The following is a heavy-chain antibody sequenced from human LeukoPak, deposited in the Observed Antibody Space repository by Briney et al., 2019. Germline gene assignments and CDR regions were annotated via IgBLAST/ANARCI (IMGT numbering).Heavy chain of an antibody. V-gene: IGHV3-49*04. CDR1: GFTFSDYA. Sequence: GGSLRLSCTSSGFTFSDYAINWVRQAPGKGLEWVGFIRSNGYGGTTEYAASVKGRFTISRDDSKSISYLHMNSLKTEDTAVCYCTRDDDPSFDYWGQGTLVTVSS. CDR3: TRDDDPSFDY. CDR2: IRSNGYGGTT. D-gene: IGHD3-16*01. J-gene: IGHJ4*02.